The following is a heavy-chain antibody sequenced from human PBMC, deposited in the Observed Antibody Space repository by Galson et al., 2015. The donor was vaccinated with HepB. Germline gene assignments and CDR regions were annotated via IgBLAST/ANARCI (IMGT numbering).Heavy chain of an antibody. J-gene: IGHJ4*02. CDR3: ARDRYKLRTTVTTGSDY. D-gene: IGHD4-17*01. CDR2: ISAYNGNT. Sequence: SVKVSCKASGYTFTSYGISWVRQAPGQGLEWMGWISAYNGNTNYAQKLQGRVTMTTDTSTSTAYMELRSLRSDDTAVYYCARDRYKLRTTVTTGSDYWGQGTLVTVSS. CDR1: GYTFTSYG. V-gene: IGHV1-18*01.